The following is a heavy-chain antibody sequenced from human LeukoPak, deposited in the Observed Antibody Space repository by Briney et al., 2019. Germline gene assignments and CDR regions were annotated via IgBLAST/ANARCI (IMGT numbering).Heavy chain of an antibody. V-gene: IGHV4-59*01. CDR3: ARDRGGWSGFHDYGYDY. D-gene: IGHD4-17*01. J-gene: IGHJ4*02. Sequence: PSETLSLTCTVSGGSISSYYWSWIRQPPGKGLEWIGYIYYSGSTNYNPSLKSRVTISVDTSKNQFSLKLSSVTAADTAVYYCARDRGGWSGFHDYGYDYWGQGTLVTVSS. CDR2: IYYSGST. CDR1: GGSISSYY.